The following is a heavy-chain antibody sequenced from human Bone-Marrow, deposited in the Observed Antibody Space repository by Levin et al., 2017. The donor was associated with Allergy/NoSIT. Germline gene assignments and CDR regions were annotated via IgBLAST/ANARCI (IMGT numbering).Heavy chain of an antibody. D-gene: IGHD6-6*01. V-gene: IGHV3-48*02. J-gene: IGHJ4*02. Sequence: GESLKISCAASGFTFSSYSMNWVRQAPGKGLEWVSYISSSSSTIYYADSVKGRFTISRDNAKNSLYLQMNSLRDEDTAVYYCARVPVYSSSWAGADYWGQGTLVTVSS. CDR2: ISSSSSTI. CDR3: ARVPVYSSSWAGADY. CDR1: GFTFSSYS.